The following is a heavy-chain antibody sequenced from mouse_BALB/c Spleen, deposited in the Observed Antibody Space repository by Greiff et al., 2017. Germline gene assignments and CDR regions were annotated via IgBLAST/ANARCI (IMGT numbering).Heavy chain of an antibody. Sequence: VQRVESGPGLVAPSQSLSITCTVSGFSLTDYGVSWIRQPPGKGLEWLGVIWGGGSTYYNSALKSRLSISKDNSKSQVFLKMNSLQTDDTAMYYCAKQSHDGYDAMDYWGQGTSVTVSS. CDR3: AKQSHDGYDAMDY. J-gene: IGHJ4*01. V-gene: IGHV2-6-5*01. CDR1: GFSLTDYG. D-gene: IGHD2-3*01. CDR2: IWGGGST.